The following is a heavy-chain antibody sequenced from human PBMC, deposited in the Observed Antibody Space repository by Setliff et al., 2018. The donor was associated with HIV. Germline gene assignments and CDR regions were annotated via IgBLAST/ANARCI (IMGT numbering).Heavy chain of an antibody. Sequence: PSETLSLTCTVSGGSISSYYWSVFRQPPGKGLEWIGYIYYSGSSNYNPSLKSRVTISVDTSNNQFSLKLSSVTAADTAVYNCVRNGYYSLDYWGQGTLVTVSS. CDR3: VRNGYYSLDY. V-gene: IGHV4-59*03. CDR2: IYYSGSS. CDR1: GGSISSYY. J-gene: IGHJ4*02. D-gene: IGHD3-22*01.